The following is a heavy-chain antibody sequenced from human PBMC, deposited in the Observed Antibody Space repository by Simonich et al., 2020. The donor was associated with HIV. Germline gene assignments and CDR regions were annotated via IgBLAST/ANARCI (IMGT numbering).Heavy chain of an antibody. D-gene: IGHD6-6*01. Sequence: QVQLVQSGAEVKKPGASVKVSCKASGYSFTTYGINWVRQAPGQGLEWMGWLSSYNGNTNYAQKVQGRVTMTTDTSTSTAYMELRSLRSEDTAVYYCATVCEYSSSDGNWFDPWGQGTLVTVSS. CDR2: LSSYNGNT. J-gene: IGHJ5*02. V-gene: IGHV1-18*01. CDR1: GYSFTTYG. CDR3: ATVCEYSSSDGNWFDP.